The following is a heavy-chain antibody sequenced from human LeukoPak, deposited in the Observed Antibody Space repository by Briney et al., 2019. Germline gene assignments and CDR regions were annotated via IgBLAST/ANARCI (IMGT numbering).Heavy chain of an antibody. Sequence: SQTLSLTCAISGDSVSSNSAAWNWIRQSPSRGLEWLGRTYYRSKWYNDYAVSVKSRITINPDTSKNQFSLQLNSVTPEDTAVYYCARDREYCSGGSCYFRYYGMDVWGQGTTVTVSS. CDR3: ARDREYCSGGSCYFRYYGMDV. V-gene: IGHV6-1*01. D-gene: IGHD2-15*01. J-gene: IGHJ6*02. CDR1: GDSVSSNSAA. CDR2: TYYRSKWYN.